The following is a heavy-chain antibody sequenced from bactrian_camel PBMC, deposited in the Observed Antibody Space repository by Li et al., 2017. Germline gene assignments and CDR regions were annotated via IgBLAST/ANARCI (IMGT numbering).Heavy chain of an antibody. J-gene: IGHJ6*01. Sequence: HVQLVESGGGSVQAGGSLRLSCKVSGHSRGSNCVGWYRLPPGRAPAEREGIAAIRRSGGETWYAGSVKGRFTISQDSARNTVYLQMNNLKPEDTAKYFCAADESYARSECVRYRPSPLTHPMCPNVDFGYWGHGTQV. CDR3: AADESYARSECVRYRPSPLTHPMCPNVDFGY. D-gene: IGHD1*01. CDR2: IRRSGGET. CDR1: GHSRGSNC. V-gene: IGHV3-3*01.